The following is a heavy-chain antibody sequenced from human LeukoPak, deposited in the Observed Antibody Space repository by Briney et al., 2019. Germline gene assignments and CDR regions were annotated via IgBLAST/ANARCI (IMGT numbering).Heavy chain of an antibody. CDR2: IWYDGSNK. Sequence: GGSLRLPCAASGFTFSTYGMHWVRQAPGEGLEWVAVIWYDGSNKYYADSVKGRFTISRDNSKNMLYLEMDSLRAEDTALYYCARGGSKSPPGTSYYFDYWGQGTLVTVSS. D-gene: IGHD3-16*01. V-gene: IGHV3-33*01. CDR1: GFTFSTYG. CDR3: ARGGSKSPPGTSYYFDY. J-gene: IGHJ4*02.